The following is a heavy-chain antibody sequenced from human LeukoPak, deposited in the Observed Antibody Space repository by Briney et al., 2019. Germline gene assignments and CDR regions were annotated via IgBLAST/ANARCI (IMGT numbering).Heavy chain of an antibody. D-gene: IGHD6-13*01. Sequence: TSETLSLTCTVSGGSISSYYWSWIRQPPGKGLEWIGYIYYSGSTNYNPSLKSRVTISVDTSKNQFSLKLSSVTAADTAVYYCARLGIAAAGTGDYWGQGTLVTVSS. CDR3: ARLGIAAAGTGDY. CDR1: GGSISSYY. J-gene: IGHJ4*02. CDR2: IYYSGST. V-gene: IGHV4-59*08.